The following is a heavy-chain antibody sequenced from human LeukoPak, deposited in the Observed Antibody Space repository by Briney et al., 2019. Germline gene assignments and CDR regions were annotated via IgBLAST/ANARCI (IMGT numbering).Heavy chain of an antibody. CDR2: IYSGGST. D-gene: IGHD3-10*01. J-gene: IGHJ6*03. CDR1: GFTVSSNY. CDR3: AKDSYYDSGRRYYYYMDV. V-gene: IGHV3-53*05. Sequence: PGGSLSLSCAASGFTVSSNYMSWVRQAPGKGLEWVSVIYSGGSTYYADSVKGRFTISRDNSKNTLYLQMNSLRAEDTAVYYCAKDSYYDSGRRYYYYMDVWGKGTTVTISS.